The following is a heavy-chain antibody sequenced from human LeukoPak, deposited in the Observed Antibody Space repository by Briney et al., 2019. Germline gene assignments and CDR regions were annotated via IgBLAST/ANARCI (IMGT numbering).Heavy chain of an antibody. Sequence: PSETLALTCTGSGGSISSSSYYWGWIRQPPGKGLEWIGSIYYSGSTYYNPSLKSRVTISVDTSKTQFSLELSPVTAADTAVYYCASCYYYGSGSYYDYWGQGTLVTVSS. CDR3: ASCYYYGSGSYYDY. D-gene: IGHD3-10*01. CDR1: GGSISSSSYY. V-gene: IGHV4-39*01. J-gene: IGHJ4*02. CDR2: IYYSGST.